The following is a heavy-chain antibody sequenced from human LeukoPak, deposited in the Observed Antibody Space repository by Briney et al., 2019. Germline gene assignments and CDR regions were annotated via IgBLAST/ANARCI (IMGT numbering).Heavy chain of an antibody. J-gene: IGHJ3*02. CDR1: GFTFSTYW. CDR2: IISDGSST. CDR3: AREDVNIVVATSGAFDI. V-gene: IGHV3-74*03. Sequence: PGGSLGLSCAASGFTFSTYWMHWVRQAPGKGLVWVSRIISDGSSTTYADSVKGRFTISRDNAKNTLYLQMNSLRAEDTAVYYCAREDVNIVVATSGAFDIWGQGTMVTVSS. D-gene: IGHD6-19*01.